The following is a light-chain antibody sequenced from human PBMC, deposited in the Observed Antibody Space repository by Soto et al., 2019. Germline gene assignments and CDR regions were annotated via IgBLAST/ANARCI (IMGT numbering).Light chain of an antibody. J-gene: IGLJ2*01. Sequence: QSVLTQPPSVSAALGQRVTISCSGSSSNIGNKYVSWYQQLPGSAPKLLIYESNQRPSGIPDRFSGSKSGTSATLDITGLQTGDEADYYCGTWDSSLNGGVFGGGTKLTVL. CDR3: GTWDSSLNGGV. CDR1: SSNIGNKY. CDR2: ESN. V-gene: IGLV1-51*02.